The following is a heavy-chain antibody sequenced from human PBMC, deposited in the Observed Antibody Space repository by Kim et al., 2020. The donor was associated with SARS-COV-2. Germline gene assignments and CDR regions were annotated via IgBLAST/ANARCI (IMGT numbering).Heavy chain of an antibody. Sequence: GESLKISCKGSGYSFTNYWIGWVHQKPGKGLEWMGIIYPGDSDTRYSPSFQGQVTISADKSISTAYLQWSSLKASDTAMYYCARRSSAVAGTYAFDIWGQGTMVTVSS. V-gene: IGHV5-51*07. J-gene: IGHJ3*02. CDR3: ARRSSAVAGTYAFDI. CDR1: GYSFTNYW. D-gene: IGHD6-19*01. CDR2: IYPGDSDT.